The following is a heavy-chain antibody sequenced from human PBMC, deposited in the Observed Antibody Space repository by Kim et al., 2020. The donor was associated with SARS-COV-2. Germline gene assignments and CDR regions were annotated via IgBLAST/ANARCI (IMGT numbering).Heavy chain of an antibody. J-gene: IGHJ5*02. CDR3: ARDRVGTGWFDP. V-gene: IGHV3-33*01. D-gene: IGHD2-21*02. Sequence: YYADSVKGRFTISRDNSKNTLYLQMNSLRAEDTAVYYCARDRVGTGWFDPWGQGTLVTVSS.